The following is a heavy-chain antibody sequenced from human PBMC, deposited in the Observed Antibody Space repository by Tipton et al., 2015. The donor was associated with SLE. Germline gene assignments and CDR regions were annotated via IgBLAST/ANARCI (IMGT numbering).Heavy chain of an antibody. CDR1: GGSFSGYY. CDR3: ARDCKGPFAFDI. Sequence: LRLSCAVYGGSFSGYYWSWIRQPPGKGLEWIGEINHSGSTNYNPSLKSRVTISVDTSKNQFSLKLSSVTAADTAVYYCARDCKGPFAFDIWGQGTMVTASS. J-gene: IGHJ3*02. D-gene: IGHD2-21*01. CDR2: INHSGST. V-gene: IGHV4-34*01.